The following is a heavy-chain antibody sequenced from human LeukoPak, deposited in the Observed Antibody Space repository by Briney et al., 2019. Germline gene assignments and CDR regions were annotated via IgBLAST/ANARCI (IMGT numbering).Heavy chain of an antibody. Sequence: ASVKVSCKASGYTFTSYGMSWVRQAPGQGLEGMGWISAYNGNTNYAQKLQGRVTMTTDKSTSTAYMEVSRLRSDDTAVYYCARDWDGYSSPGDWFDPWGQGTLVTVSS. V-gene: IGHV1-18*01. CDR1: GYTFTSYG. CDR3: ARDWDGYSSPGDWFDP. D-gene: IGHD6-13*01. J-gene: IGHJ5*02. CDR2: ISAYNGNT.